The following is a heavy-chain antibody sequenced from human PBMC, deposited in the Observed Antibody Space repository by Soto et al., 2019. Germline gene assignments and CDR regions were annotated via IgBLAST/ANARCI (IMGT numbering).Heavy chain of an antibody. J-gene: IGHJ6*02. CDR1: GFTFTNSA. CDR3: ARQRSMDIVVVPAAISPLLRPDEYPNSYTYYYYYGMDV. V-gene: IGHV1-58*01. Sequence: QVQIVQSGPEVKRPGTSVRVSCKTSGFTFTNSAVQWVRQARGQRLEWIGWIIVASGRTNYAREVQERVTISRDTSTSTAYMELSGLRSEDTAVYYCARQRSMDIVVVPAAISPLLRPDEYPNSYTYYYYYGMDVWGQGTTVTVSS. CDR2: IIVASGRT. D-gene: IGHD2-2*03.